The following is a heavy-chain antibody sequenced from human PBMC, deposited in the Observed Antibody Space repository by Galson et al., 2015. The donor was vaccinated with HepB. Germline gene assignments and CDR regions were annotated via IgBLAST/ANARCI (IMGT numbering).Heavy chain of an antibody. J-gene: IGHJ5*02. CDR3: ARIGSGVTIFGVVKGPFDP. D-gene: IGHD3-3*01. CDR2: IYSGGST. CDR1: GFTVSSNY. Sequence: SLRLSCAASGFTVSSNYMSWVRQDPGKGLEWVSVIYSGGSTYYAYPVKGRFNITIDNSKNTLYLQMQSLRAEDTAVYYCARIGSGVTIFGVVKGPFDPWGQGTLVTVSS. V-gene: IGHV3-53*01.